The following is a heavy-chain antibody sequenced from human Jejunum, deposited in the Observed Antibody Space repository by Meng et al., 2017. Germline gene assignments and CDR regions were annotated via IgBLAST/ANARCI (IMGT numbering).Heavy chain of an antibody. CDR2: MHQSGSS. Sequence: LQESGPGRVGRVGALSLTSAASGGVSSIYLWRWLRQPPGKGLEWIGEMHQSGSSNYNPSLKSRLTMSVDESKNHFSLKLNSVTAADTAVYYCARGWKYAWFNWGQGTLVTVSS. CDR1: GGVSSIYL. J-gene: IGHJ4*02. CDR3: ARGWKYAWFN. V-gene: IGHV4-4*02. D-gene: IGHD1-7*01.